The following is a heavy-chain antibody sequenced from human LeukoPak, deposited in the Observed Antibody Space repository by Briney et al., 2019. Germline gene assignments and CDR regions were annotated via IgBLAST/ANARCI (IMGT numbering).Heavy chain of an antibody. CDR1: GGSISSHY. V-gene: IGHV4-59*11. CDR2: IYYRGST. Sequence: SETLSLTCTVSGGSISSHYWSWIRQPPGKGLEWIGYIYYRGSTNYNPSLKSRVTISVDTSKNQFSLKLSSVTAADTAVYYCARVSNEYDSSGYYYYYYMDVWGKGTTVTVSS. D-gene: IGHD3-22*01. CDR3: ARVSNEYDSSGYYYYYYMDV. J-gene: IGHJ6*03.